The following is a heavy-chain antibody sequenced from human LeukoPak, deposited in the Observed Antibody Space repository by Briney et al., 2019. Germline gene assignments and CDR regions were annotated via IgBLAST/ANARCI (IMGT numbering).Heavy chain of an antibody. CDR1: GDSVSSNSAA. D-gene: IGHD3-22*01. Sequence: SQTLSLTCAISGDSVSSNSAAWNWIRQSPSRGLEWLGRTYYRSKWYNDYAVSVKSRITINPDTSKNQFSLQLNSVTPEDTAVYYCASDYYDSSGYHGPFDYWGQGTLVTVSS. CDR3: ASDYYDSSGYHGPFDY. J-gene: IGHJ4*02. V-gene: IGHV6-1*01. CDR2: TYYRSKWYN.